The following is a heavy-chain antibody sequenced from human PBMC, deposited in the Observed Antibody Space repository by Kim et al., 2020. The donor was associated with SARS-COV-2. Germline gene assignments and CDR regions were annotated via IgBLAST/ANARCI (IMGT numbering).Heavy chain of an antibody. J-gene: IGHJ4*02. V-gene: IGHV3-74*01. CDR3: ARRAYSSGWWYFDY. D-gene: IGHD6-19*01. Sequence: AASVTGRFTIARDNAKNSLYLQMNSLGAEDTAVYYCARRAYSSGWWYFDYWGQGTLVTVSS.